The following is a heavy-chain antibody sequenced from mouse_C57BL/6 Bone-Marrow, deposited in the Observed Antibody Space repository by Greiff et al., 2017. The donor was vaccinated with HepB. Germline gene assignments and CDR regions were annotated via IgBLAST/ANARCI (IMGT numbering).Heavy chain of an antibody. V-gene: IGHV1-81*01. Sequence: VKLPESGAELARPGASVKLSCKASGYTFTSYGISWVKQRTGQGLEWIGEIYPRSGNTYYNEKFKGKATLTADKSSSTAYMELRSLTSEDSAVYFCARGRGNYDYWGQGTTLTVSS. CDR1: GYTFTSYG. J-gene: IGHJ2*01. CDR3: ARGRGNYDY. CDR2: IYPRSGNT.